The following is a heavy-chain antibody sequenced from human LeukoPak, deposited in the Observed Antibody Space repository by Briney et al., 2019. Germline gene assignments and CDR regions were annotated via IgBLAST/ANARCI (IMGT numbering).Heavy chain of an antibody. J-gene: IGHJ3*02. CDR2: ISGSGGST. V-gene: IGHV3-23*01. Sequence: PGGSLKLSCAASGFTFSSYAMSWVRQAPGKGLEWVSAISGSGGSTYYADSVKGRFTISRDNSKNTLYLQMNSLRAEDTAVYYCARGHSGSYYIRSDAFDIWGQGTMVTVSS. D-gene: IGHD1-26*01. CDR3: ARGHSGSYYIRSDAFDI. CDR1: GFTFSSYA.